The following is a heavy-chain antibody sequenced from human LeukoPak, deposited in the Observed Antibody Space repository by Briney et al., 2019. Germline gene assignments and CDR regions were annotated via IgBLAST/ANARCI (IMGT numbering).Heavy chain of an antibody. D-gene: IGHD3-10*01. J-gene: IGHJ4*02. CDR2: ISGSGGST. CDR1: GFTFSSYG. Sequence: GGSLRLSCAASGFTFSSYGMSWVRQAPGKGLEWVSAISGSGGSTYYADSVKGRFTISRDDSKNTLYLQMNSLRAEDTAVYYCAKAHMVRGVIINPPDYWGQGTLVTVSS. CDR3: AKAHMVRGVIINPPDY. V-gene: IGHV3-23*01.